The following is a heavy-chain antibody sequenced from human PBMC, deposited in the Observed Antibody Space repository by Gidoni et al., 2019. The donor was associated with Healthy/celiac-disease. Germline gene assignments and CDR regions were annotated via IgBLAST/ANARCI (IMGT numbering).Heavy chain of an antibody. D-gene: IGHD2-21*02. Sequence: EVQLVESGGGLVQPGGSLRLSCADSGFTFSSYWMSWVRQAPGKGLEWVANIKQDGSEKYYVDSVKGRFTISRDNAKNSLYLQMNSLRAEDTAVYYCARPGGGDCYLLCAFDIWGQGTMVTVSS. V-gene: IGHV3-7*03. CDR3: ARPGGGDCYLLCAFDI. CDR2: IKQDGSEK. CDR1: GFTFSSYW. J-gene: IGHJ3*02.